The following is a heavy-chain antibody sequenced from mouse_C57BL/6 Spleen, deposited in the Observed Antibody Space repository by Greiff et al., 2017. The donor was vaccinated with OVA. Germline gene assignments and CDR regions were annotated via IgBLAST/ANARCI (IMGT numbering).Heavy chain of an antibody. CDR1: GYTFTSYW. Sequence: QVQLQQSGAELAKPGASVKLSCKASGYTFTSYWMHWVKQRPGQGLEWIGYINPSSGYTKYNQKFKDKATLIADKSSSTAYMQLSSLTYEDSAVYYCAIYYDYDDGYAMDYWGQGTSVTVSS. CDR3: AIYYDYDDGYAMDY. V-gene: IGHV1-7*01. D-gene: IGHD2-4*01. CDR2: INPSSGYT. J-gene: IGHJ4*01.